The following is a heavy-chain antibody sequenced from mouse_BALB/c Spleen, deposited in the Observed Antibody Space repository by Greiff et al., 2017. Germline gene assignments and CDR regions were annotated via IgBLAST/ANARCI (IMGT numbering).Heavy chain of an antibody. J-gene: IGHJ2*01. CDR1: GFTFSSYG. Sequence: DVKLVESGGDLVKPGGSLKLSCAASGFTFSSYGMSWVRQTPDKRLEWVATISSGGSYTYYPDSVKGRFTISRDNAKNTLYLQMSSLKSEDTAMYYCARRDYLDYWGQGTTLTVSS. CDR2: ISSGGSYT. CDR3: ARRDYLDY. V-gene: IGHV5-6*02.